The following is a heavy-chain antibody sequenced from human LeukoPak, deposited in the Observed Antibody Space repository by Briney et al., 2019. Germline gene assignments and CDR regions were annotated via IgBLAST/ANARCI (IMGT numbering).Heavy chain of an antibody. CDR1: GGSISNYY. CDR3: ARAVHSSTWYSLYYFDY. D-gene: IGHD6-13*01. CDR2: IYYSGTT. V-gene: IGHV4-59*12. Sequence: PSETLSLTCTVSGGSISNYYWSWIRQPPGKGLEWIGYIYYSGTTNYNPSLKSRVTISVDTSKNQFSLKLSSVTAADTAVYYCARAVHSSTWYSLYYFDYWGQGTLVTVSS. J-gene: IGHJ4*02.